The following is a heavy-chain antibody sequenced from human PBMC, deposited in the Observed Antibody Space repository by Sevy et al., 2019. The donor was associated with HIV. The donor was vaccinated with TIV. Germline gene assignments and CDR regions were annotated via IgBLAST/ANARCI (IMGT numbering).Heavy chain of an antibody. CDR3: ARRAPGAGKQLVNWYFDL. CDR2: IYYSGST. D-gene: IGHD6-6*01. J-gene: IGHJ2*01. V-gene: IGHV4-39*01. CDR1: GGSISSRSYY. Sequence: SETLSLTCTVSGGSISSRSYYWGWIRQPPGKGLEWIGSIYYSGSTYYNPSLKSRVTISVDTSKNQFSLKLSSVTAADTAVYYCARRAPGAGKQLVNWYFDLWGRGTLVTVSS.